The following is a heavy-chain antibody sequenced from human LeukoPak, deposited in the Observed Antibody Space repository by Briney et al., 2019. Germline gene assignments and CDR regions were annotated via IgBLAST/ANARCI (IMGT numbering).Heavy chain of an antibody. CDR1: GFTFSSYN. CDR3: AELGITMIGGV. Sequence: PGGSLRLSCAASGFTFSSYNMNWVRQAPGKGLEWVSSISRSSSYIYYADSVKGRFTISRDNAKNSLYLQMNSLRAEDTAVYYCAELGITMIGGVWGKGTTVTISS. CDR2: ISRSSSYI. J-gene: IGHJ6*04. V-gene: IGHV3-21*01. D-gene: IGHD3-10*02.